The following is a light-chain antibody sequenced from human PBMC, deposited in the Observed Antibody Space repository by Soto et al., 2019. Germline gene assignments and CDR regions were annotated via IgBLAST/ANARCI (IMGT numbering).Light chain of an antibody. CDR3: SSYTSTTTIVV. CDR2: DVS. Sequence: QSVLTQPASVSGSPGQSITISCTGTSSDVGGYNYVSWYQQYPGKAPKLMIYDVSHRPSGVSNRFSGSKSGNTASLTISGLQAEDEADYYCSSYTSTTTIVVFGGGTKVTV. V-gene: IGLV2-14*01. J-gene: IGLJ2*01. CDR1: SSDVGGYNY.